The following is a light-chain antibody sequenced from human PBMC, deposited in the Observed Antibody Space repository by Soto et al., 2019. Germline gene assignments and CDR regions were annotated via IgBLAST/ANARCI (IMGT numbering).Light chain of an antibody. J-gene: IGKJ4*01. Sequence: EIVLTQSPATLSLSPGNRATLSCRASQSVSGYLAWYQQKPGQAPRTLIYDASNKATGITARFSGSGSGTDFTLTSTRLEHEDFAVYYCQQRSNGPSTFGGGTKVEI. CDR2: DAS. V-gene: IGKV3-11*01. CDR1: QSVSGY. CDR3: QQRSNGPST.